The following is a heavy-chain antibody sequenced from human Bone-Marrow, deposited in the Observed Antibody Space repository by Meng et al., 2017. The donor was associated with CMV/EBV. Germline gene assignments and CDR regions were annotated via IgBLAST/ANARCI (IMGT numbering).Heavy chain of an antibody. D-gene: IGHD3-9*01. CDR3: ARDYYHN. J-gene: IGHJ4*02. V-gene: IGHV3-30-3*01. CDR2: ISYDGSNK. CDR1: GFTFSSYA. Sequence: GQLVESGGGVVQPGRSLRLSCAASGFTFSSYAMHWVRQAPGKGLEWVAVISYDGSNKYYADSVKGRFTISRDNSKNTLYLQMNSLRAEDTAVYYCARDYYHNWGQGTLVTVSS.